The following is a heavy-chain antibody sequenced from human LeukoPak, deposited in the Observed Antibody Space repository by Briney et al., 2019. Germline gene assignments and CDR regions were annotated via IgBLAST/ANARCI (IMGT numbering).Heavy chain of an antibody. Sequence: EASVKVSCKASGYTFTSYGISWVRQAPGQGLEWMGWISAYNGNTNYAQKLQGRVTMTTDTSTSTAYMELRSLRSDDTAVYYCARDRPYQLLPKVDYYYMDVWGKGTTVTVSS. CDR3: ARDRPYQLLPKVDYYYMDV. J-gene: IGHJ6*03. CDR2: ISAYNGNT. CDR1: GYTFTSYG. D-gene: IGHD2-2*01. V-gene: IGHV1-18*01.